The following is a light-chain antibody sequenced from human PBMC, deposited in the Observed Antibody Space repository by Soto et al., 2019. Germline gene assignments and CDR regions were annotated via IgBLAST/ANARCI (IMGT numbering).Light chain of an antibody. V-gene: IGKV1-5*02. CDR3: QHYNSYWT. CDR1: QSISSW. Sequence: DIQMTQSPSTMSAPVGDRVTIICRASQSISSWLAWYQQKPGKAPKLLIYDASSLESGVSSRFSGSGSGTEFTLTISGLQPDDFATYYCQHYNSYWTFGQGTKVDIK. CDR2: DAS. J-gene: IGKJ1*01.